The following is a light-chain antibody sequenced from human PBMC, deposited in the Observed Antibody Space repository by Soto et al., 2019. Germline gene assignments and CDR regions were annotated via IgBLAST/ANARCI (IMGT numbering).Light chain of an antibody. Sequence: EIVIMQCPATISITTPARATLSFRASQTVSSNLAWYQQKPGQSPRLLIYGTSTRATGVPARFSGSGSGTEFTLSISSLQSEDFAVYYCHQYNFLPSFGQGTMVDIK. J-gene: IGKJ1*01. CDR3: HQYNFLPS. CDR1: QTVSSN. CDR2: GTS. V-gene: IGKV3-15*01.